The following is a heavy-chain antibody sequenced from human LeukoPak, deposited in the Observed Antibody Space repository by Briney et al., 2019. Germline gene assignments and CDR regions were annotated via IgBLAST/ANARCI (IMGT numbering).Heavy chain of an antibody. D-gene: IGHD6-13*01. CDR1: GGSISSYY. Sequence: SETLSLTCTVSGGSISSYYWSWIRQPPGKGLEWIEYIYYSGSTNYNPSLKSRVTISVDTSKNQFSLKLSSVTAADTAVYYCARSSSSWYLDYWGQGTLVTVSS. CDR2: IYYSGST. CDR3: ARSSSSWYLDY. J-gene: IGHJ4*02. V-gene: IGHV4-59*01.